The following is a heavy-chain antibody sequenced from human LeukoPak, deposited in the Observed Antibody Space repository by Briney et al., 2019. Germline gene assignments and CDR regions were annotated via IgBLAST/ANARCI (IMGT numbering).Heavy chain of an antibody. CDR1: GFTFSSYG. CDR2: IWYDGSNK. Sequence: GRSLRLSCAASGFTFSSYGMHWVRQAPGKGLEWVAVIWYDGSNKYYADSVKGRFTISRDNSKNTLYLQMNSLRAEDTAVYYCAKDLYSSSPYYFDYWGQGTLVTASS. D-gene: IGHD6-13*01. CDR3: AKDLYSSSPYYFDY. V-gene: IGHV3-33*06. J-gene: IGHJ4*02.